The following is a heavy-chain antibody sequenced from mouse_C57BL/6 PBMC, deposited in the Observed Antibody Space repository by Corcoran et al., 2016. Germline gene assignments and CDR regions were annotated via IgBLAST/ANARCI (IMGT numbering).Heavy chain of an antibody. Sequence: QIQLVQSGPELKKPGETVKISCKASGYTFTTYGMSWVKQAPGKGLKWMGWINTYSGVPTYADDFKGRFAFSLETSASTAYLQINNLKNEDTATYFGAREGGLRRPLAYGGQGTLVTVSA. D-gene: IGHD2-4*01. J-gene: IGHJ3*01. CDR3: AREGGLRRPLAY. CDR2: INTYSGVP. V-gene: IGHV9-3*01. CDR1: GYTFTTYG.